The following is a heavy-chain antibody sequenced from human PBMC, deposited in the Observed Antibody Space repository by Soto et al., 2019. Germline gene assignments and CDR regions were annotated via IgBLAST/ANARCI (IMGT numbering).Heavy chain of an antibody. J-gene: IGHJ3*02. V-gene: IGHV3-48*01. Sequence: GEPLRLSCSASGFAFSSNYMSWVRQAPGKGLEWVSYISSSSSTIYYADSVKGRFTISRDNAKNSLYLQMNSLRAEDTAVYYCAREATDIVVVVAAHHDAFDIWGQGTMVTVSS. D-gene: IGHD2-15*01. CDR1: GFAFSSNY. CDR3: AREATDIVVVVAAHHDAFDI. CDR2: ISSSSSTI.